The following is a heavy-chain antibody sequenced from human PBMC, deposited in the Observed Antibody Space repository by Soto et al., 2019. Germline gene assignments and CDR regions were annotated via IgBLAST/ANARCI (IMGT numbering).Heavy chain of an antibody. CDR1: GYSFTSYW. J-gene: IGHJ5*02. D-gene: IGHD1-7*01. Sequence: PGESLKISCKGSGYSFTSYWISWVRQMPGKGLEWMGRIDPSDSYTNYSPSFQGHVTISADKSISTAYLQWSSLKASDTAMYYCASGGTITGTTESLIYIGFYPLGQGTLVNVSS. CDR3: ASGGTITGTTESLIYIGFYP. V-gene: IGHV5-10-1*01. CDR2: IDPSDSYT.